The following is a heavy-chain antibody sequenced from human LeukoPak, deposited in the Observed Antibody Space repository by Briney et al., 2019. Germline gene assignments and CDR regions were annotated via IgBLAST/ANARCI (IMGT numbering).Heavy chain of an antibody. V-gene: IGHV4-4*07. D-gene: IGHD3-3*01. Sequence: PSETLSLTCTVSGGSISSYYWSWIRQPAGKGLEWIGRIYTSGSTNYNPSLKSRVTMSVDTSKNQFSLKLSSVTAADTAVDYCGRENYGFWRRPVDVWGKGTTLTVSS. J-gene: IGHJ6*04. CDR2: IYTSGST. CDR3: GRENYGFWRRPVDV. CDR1: GGSISSYY.